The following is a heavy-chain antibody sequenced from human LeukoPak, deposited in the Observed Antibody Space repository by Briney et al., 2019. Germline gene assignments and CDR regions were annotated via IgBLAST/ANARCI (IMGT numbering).Heavy chain of an antibody. Sequence: SETLSLTCTVSVGSISSGDYYWSWIRQPPGKGLEWIGYIYYSGSTYYNPSLKSRVTISVDTSKNQFSLKLSSVTAADTAVYYCARDVGAAAGTALRYWGQGTLVTVSS. V-gene: IGHV4-30-4*01. J-gene: IGHJ4*02. CDR1: VGSISSGDYY. D-gene: IGHD6-13*01. CDR3: ARDVGAAAGTALRY. CDR2: IYYSGST.